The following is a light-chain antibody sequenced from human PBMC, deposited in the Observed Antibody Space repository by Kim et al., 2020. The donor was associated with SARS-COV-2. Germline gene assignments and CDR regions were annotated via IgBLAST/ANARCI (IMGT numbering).Light chain of an antibody. J-gene: IGKJ1*01. V-gene: IGKV1-5*03. Sequence: DIQMTQSPSTLSASVGDRVIITCRASQSIGSWLAWYQQKAGKAPKLLIYKASNLQSGVPSTFSGSGSGTEFTLTFSSLQPDDFATYYCQQYQTYPWTFGHGTKVDIK. CDR1: QSIGSW. CDR2: KAS. CDR3: QQYQTYPWT.